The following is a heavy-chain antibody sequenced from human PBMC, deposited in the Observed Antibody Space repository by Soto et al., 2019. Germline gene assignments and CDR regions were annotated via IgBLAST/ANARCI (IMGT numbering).Heavy chain of an antibody. V-gene: IGHV3-33*06. D-gene: IGHD2-15*01. J-gene: IGHJ4*02. CDR1: GFTFSSYG. CDR3: AKGKVAATFYFDY. CDR2: IWYDGSNK. Sequence: PGGSLRLSCAASGFTFSSYGMHWVRQAPGKGLEWVAVIWYDGSNKYYADSVKGRFTISRDNSKNTLYLQMNSLRAEDTAVYYCAKGKVAATFYFDYWGQGTLVTVSS.